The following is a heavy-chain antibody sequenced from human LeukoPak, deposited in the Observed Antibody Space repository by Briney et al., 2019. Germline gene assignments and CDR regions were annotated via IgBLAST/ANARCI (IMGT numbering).Heavy chain of an antibody. CDR1: GGSISSGSYY. D-gene: IGHD2-2*01. CDR3: ARGVRSSPFDY. Sequence: KPSETLSLTCTVSGGSISSGSYYWSWIRQPAGKGLEWIGRIYTSGSTNYNPSLKSRVTISVDRSKNQFSLKLSSVTAADTAVYYCARGVRSSPFDYWGQGTLVTVSS. CDR2: IYTSGST. J-gene: IGHJ4*02. V-gene: IGHV4-61*02.